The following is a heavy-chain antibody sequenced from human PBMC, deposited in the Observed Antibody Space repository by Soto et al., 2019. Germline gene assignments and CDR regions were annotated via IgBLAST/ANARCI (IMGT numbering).Heavy chain of an antibody. D-gene: IGHD3-10*01. Sequence: PSETLSLTCTVSCDSISSVDYYWSWIRQPPGKSLEWIGYIYYIGSXXYNPSLKXXVTISVDTSKXQFSLXLRSVTAADTAVYYCARVSGPWAPGTLVTVSS. J-gene: IGHJ5*02. V-gene: IGHV4-30-4*01. CDR2: IYYIGSX. CDR1: CDSISSVDYY. CDR3: ARVSGP.